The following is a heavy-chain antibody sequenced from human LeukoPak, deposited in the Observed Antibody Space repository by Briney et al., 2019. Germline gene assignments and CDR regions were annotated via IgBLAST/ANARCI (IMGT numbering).Heavy chain of an antibody. J-gene: IGHJ5*02. V-gene: IGHV3-9*01. Sequence: GGSLRLSCAASGFTFDDYAMHWVRQAPGKGLEWVSGISWNSGSIGYADSVKGRFTISRDNAKNSLYLQMNSLRAEDTALYYCAKDNSYLIGNRFDPWGQGTLVTVSS. CDR1: GFTFDDYA. CDR2: ISWNSGSI. D-gene: IGHD3-9*01. CDR3: AKDNSYLIGNRFDP.